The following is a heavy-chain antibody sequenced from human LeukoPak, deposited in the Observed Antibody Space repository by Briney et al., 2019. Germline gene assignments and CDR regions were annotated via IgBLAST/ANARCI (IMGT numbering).Heavy chain of an antibody. D-gene: IGHD5-12*01. Sequence: GGSLRLSRAASGFTVSNNYMSWVRQAPGKGLEWVSVIHSGGTTNYADSVQGRFTISRDNSKTTVYLHMNSLRAEDTAVYYCARDSDSGYGPFASWGQGTLVTVSP. V-gene: IGHV3-53*01. CDR3: ARDSDSGYGPFAS. CDR1: GFTVSNNY. CDR2: IHSGGTT. J-gene: IGHJ4*02.